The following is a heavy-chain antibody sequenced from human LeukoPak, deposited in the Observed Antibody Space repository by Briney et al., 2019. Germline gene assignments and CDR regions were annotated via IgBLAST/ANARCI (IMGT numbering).Heavy chain of an antibody. D-gene: IGHD6-13*01. CDR3: ARDSAADPNWFDP. V-gene: IGHV1-2*02. CDR1: GYTFTGYY. CDR2: INPNSGGT. Sequence: ASVKVSCKASGYTFTGYYMHWVRQAPGQGLEWMGWINPNSGGTNYVQKFQGRVTMTRDTSISTAYMELSRLRSDDTAVYYCARDSAADPNWFDPWGQGTLVTVSS. J-gene: IGHJ5*02.